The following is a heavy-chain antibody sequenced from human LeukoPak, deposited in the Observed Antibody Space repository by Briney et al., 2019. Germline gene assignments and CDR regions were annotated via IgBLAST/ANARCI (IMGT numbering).Heavy chain of an antibody. D-gene: IGHD3-16*01. J-gene: IGHJ4*02. CDR1: GFTFTSYA. CDR3: AKDSSQGGDYFDS. CDR2: INGSGVIT. V-gene: IGHV3-23*01. Sequence: GGSLRLSCEASGFTFTSYAMSWVRQAPGKGLQWVSAINGSGVITYYADSVRGRFTISRDNSKSTLHPQMNSLRAEDAAIYYCAKDSSQGGDYFDSWGQGTLVTVSS.